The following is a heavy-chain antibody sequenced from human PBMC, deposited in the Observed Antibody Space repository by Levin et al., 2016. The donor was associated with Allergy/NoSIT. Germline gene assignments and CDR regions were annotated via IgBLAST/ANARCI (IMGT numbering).Heavy chain of an antibody. CDR1: GDSISNTNNY. V-gene: IGHV4-39*01. Sequence: SETLSLTCSVSGDSISNTNNYWGWIRQPPGKGLEWIGSISYSGSTHYNPSLESRVSMSLDTSKNQFSLNLNSVTAADTAVYYCARRLRFRSGIYGVDYWGQGTLVPVSS. CDR3: ARRLRFRSGIYGVDY. J-gene: IGHJ4*02. CDR2: ISYSGST. D-gene: IGHD3-16*01.